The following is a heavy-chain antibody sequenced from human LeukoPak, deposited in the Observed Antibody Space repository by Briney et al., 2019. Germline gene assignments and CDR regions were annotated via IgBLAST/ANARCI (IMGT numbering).Heavy chain of an antibody. CDR1: GGSIISSDYH. Sequence: SETLSLTCTVSGGSIISSDYHWGWVRQPPGKGLEWIGTISYSGNTDYNPSLRSRVTISVDTSNNQFSLRLGSVTAADTAVYHCARHCCSSPAKRVFDIWGQGTMVTVSS. CDR3: ARHCCSSPAKRVFDI. D-gene: IGHD2-2*01. J-gene: IGHJ3*02. V-gene: IGHV4-39*01. CDR2: ISYSGNT.